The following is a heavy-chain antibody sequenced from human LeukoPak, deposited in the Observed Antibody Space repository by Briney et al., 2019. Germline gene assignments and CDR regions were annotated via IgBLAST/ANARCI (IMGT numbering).Heavy chain of an antibody. V-gene: IGHV3-23*01. CDR2: ISGSGGST. CDR3: ARHPIEYSSSWSYFDY. J-gene: IGHJ4*02. D-gene: IGHD6-6*01. CDR1: GFTFSSYA. Sequence: GGSLRLSCAASGFTFSSYAMSWVRQAPGKGLEWVSAISGSGGSTYYADSVKGRFTISRDNSKHTLSLQMNSLRAEDTALYYCARHPIEYSSSWSYFDYWGQGTLVTVSS.